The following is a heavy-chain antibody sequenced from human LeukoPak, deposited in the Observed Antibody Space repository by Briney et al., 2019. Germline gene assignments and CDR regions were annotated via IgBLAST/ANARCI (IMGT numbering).Heavy chain of an antibody. CDR3: ARDRIWNDAGHDPFDI. CDR2: IYTSANT. J-gene: IGHJ3*02. V-gene: IGHV4-4*07. Sequence: SETLSLTCNVSGASISSYYWSWLRQPAGKGQEWIGRIYTSANTNYSPSFKSRATISIDRSKNQFSLNLPSVTAADTAVYYCARDRIWNDAGHDPFDIWGQGTMVTVSS. CDR1: GASISSYY. D-gene: IGHD1-1*01.